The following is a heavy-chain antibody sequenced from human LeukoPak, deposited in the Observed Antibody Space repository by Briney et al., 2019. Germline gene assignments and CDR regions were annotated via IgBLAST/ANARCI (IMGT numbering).Heavy chain of an antibody. CDR2: ISSSGSTI. Sequence: GGSLRLSCAASGFTFSDYYMSWIRQAPGKGLEWISYISSSGSTIYYADSVKGRFTISRDNAKNSLYLQMNSLRAEDTAVYYCARDKRWLHLGFHWFDPWGQGTLVTVSS. V-gene: IGHV3-11*04. CDR3: ARDKRWLHLGFHWFDP. CDR1: GFTFSDYY. D-gene: IGHD5-24*01. J-gene: IGHJ5*02.